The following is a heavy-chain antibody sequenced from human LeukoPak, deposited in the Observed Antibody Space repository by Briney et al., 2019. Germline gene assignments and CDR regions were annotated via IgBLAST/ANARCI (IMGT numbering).Heavy chain of an antibody. Sequence: GSSVKVSCKASGGTFSSYAISWVRQAPGQGLEWMGRIIPILGIANYAQKFQGRVTITADKSTSTAYMELSSLRSEDTAVYYCASNLDHVVVTTWGQGTLVTVSS. CDR2: IIPILGIA. CDR3: ASNLDHVVVTT. CDR1: GGTFSSYA. V-gene: IGHV1-69*04. D-gene: IGHD2-21*02. J-gene: IGHJ5*02.